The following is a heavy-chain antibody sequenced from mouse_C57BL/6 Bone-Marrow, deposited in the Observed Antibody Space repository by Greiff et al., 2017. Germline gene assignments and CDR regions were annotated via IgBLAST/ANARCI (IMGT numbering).Heavy chain of an antibody. Sequence: EVKLMESEGGLVQPGRSMKLSCTASGFTFSDYYMAWVRQVPEKGLEWVANINYDGSSTYYLDSLKSRFIISRDNAKNILYLQMSSLKSEDTATYYCARDRNYWYFDVWGTGTTVTVSS. CDR1: GFTFSDYY. V-gene: IGHV5-16*01. CDR3: ARDRNYWYFDV. J-gene: IGHJ1*03. CDR2: INYDGSST.